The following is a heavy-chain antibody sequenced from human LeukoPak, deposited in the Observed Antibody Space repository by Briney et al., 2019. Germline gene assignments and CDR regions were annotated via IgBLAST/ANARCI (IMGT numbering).Heavy chain of an antibody. V-gene: IGHV1-2*02. CDR3: ARQVARYYDILTGYLY. J-gene: IGHJ4*02. D-gene: IGHD3-9*01. Sequence: ASVKVSCKASGYTFTGYYMHWVRQAPGQGLEWMGWINPNSGGTNYAQKFQGRVTMTRDTSISTAYMELSRLRSDDTAVYYCARQVARYYDILTGYLYWGQGTLVTVSS. CDR2: INPNSGGT. CDR1: GYTFTGYY.